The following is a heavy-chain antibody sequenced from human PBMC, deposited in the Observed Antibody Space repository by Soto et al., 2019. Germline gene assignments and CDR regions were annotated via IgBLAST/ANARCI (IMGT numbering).Heavy chain of an antibody. CDR3: AREMHYYDSSGYYYPFDY. Sequence: RLSCAASGFTFRDYYMSWVRQAPGKGLEWVSYISSSSSYTNYADSVKGRFTISRDNAKNSLYLQMNSLRAEDTAVYYCAREMHYYDSSGYYYPFDYWGQGTLVTVSS. CDR1: GFTFRDYY. J-gene: IGHJ4*02. D-gene: IGHD3-22*01. CDR2: ISSSSSYT. V-gene: IGHV3-11*06.